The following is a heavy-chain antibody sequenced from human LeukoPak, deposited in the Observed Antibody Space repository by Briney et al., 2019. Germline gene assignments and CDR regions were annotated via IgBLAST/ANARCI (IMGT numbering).Heavy chain of an antibody. CDR3: AKLSMGYDSSGYYYDFDY. CDR1: GFTFSSYA. CDR2: ISGSGGST. J-gene: IGHJ4*02. D-gene: IGHD3-22*01. V-gene: IGHV3-23*01. Sequence: GGSLRLSCAASGFTFSSYAMSWVRQAPGKGLEWVSAISGSGGSTYYADSVKGRFTTSRDNSKNTLYLQMNSLRAEDTAVYYCAKLSMGYDSSGYYYDFDYWGQGTLVTVSS.